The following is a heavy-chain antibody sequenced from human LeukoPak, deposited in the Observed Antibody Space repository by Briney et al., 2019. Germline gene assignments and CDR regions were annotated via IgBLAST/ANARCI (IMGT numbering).Heavy chain of an antibody. D-gene: IGHD3-10*01. CDR2: ISSSSGII. CDR3: ARDPQYYYGSGYYFDY. V-gene: IGHV3-48*04. CDR1: GFTFSNYH. Sequence: QPGGSLRLSCAASGFTFSNYHMNWVRQAPGKGLEWVSYISSSSGIISYADSVKGRFTISRDNAKNSLYLQMNSLRAEDTAVYYCARDPQYYYGSGYYFDYWGQGTLVTVSS. J-gene: IGHJ4*02.